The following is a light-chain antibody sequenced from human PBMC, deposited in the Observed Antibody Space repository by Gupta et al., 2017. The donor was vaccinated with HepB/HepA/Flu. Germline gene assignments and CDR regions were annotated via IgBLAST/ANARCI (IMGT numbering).Light chain of an antibody. CDR3: QQYGSSPCS. CDR2: GAS. CDR1: QSVSSSY. V-gene: IGKV3-20*01. Sequence: EIVLTQSPGTLSLSQGERATLSCRASQSVSSSYLAWYQQKPGQAPRLLIYGASSRATGIPDRFSGSGSGTDFTLTISRLEAEDFAVYYCQQYGSSPCSFGQGTKLEIK. J-gene: IGKJ2*04.